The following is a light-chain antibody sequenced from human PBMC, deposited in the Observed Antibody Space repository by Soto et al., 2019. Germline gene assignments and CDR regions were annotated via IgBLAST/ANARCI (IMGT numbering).Light chain of an antibody. CDR1: SSDVGGYNY. CDR3: SSTTGSFAKV. J-gene: IGLJ3*02. V-gene: IGLV2-14*01. Sequence: QSALTQPASVSGSPGQSITISCTGTSSDVGGYNYVSWYQQHPGKAPKLMIYEVSNRPSGVSNRFSGSKSGNTASLTISGLQAEDEADYYCSSTTGSFAKVFGGGTKLTVL. CDR2: EVS.